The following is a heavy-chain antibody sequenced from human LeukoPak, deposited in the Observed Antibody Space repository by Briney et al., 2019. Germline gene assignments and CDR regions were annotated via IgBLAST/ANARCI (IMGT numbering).Heavy chain of an antibody. CDR2: IYYSGST. CDR1: GDSVSSGSYY. D-gene: IGHD6-19*01. V-gene: IGHV4-61*01. CDR3: ARADSSGWNNWFDP. J-gene: IGHJ5*02. Sequence: IPSETLSLTCTVSGDSVSSGSYYWSWIRQPPGKGLEWIGYIYYSGSTNYNPSLKSRVTISVDTSKNQFSLKLSSVTAADTAVYYCARADSSGWNNWFDPWGQGTLVTVSS.